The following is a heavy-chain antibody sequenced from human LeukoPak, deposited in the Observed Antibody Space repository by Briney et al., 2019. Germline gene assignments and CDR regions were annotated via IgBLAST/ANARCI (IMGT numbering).Heavy chain of an antibody. V-gene: IGHV3-23*01. Sequence: GGSLRLSCAASGFTFSSYAMSWVRQAPGKGLEWVSAISGSGGSTYYADPVKGRFTISRDNSKNTLYLQMNSLRAEDTAVYYCAKVGARYFYMDVWGKGTTVTVSS. CDR1: GFTFSSYA. D-gene: IGHD3-9*01. J-gene: IGHJ6*03. CDR3: AKVGARYFYMDV. CDR2: ISGSGGST.